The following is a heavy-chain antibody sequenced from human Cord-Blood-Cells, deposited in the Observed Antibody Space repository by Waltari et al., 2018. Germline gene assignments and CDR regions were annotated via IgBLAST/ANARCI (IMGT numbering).Heavy chain of an antibody. CDR3: ARDLAARYYYYGMDV. D-gene: IGHD6-19*01. Sequence: EVQLVESGGGLVQPGGSLRLSCAASGITFSCYWMSWVRQAPGKGLEWVANIKQDGSEKYYVDSVKGRFTISRDNAKNSLYLQMNSLRAEDTAVYYCARDLAARYYYYGMDVWGQGTTVTVSS. CDR2: IKQDGSEK. CDR1: GITFSCYW. J-gene: IGHJ6*02. V-gene: IGHV3-7*01.